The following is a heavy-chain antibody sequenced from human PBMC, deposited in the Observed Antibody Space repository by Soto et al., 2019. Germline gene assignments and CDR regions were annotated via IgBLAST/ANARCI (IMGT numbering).Heavy chain of an antibody. CDR2: INSEGSRT. D-gene: IGHD3-16*01. V-gene: IGHV3-74*01. Sequence: VQLVESGGGLVQPGGSLKLSCAASGFSIRSYWMHWVRKAPGKGLVWVSDINSEGSRTNDADSVKGRCTQARDNAENTLYLQMNSLGAEDTAVYYCASDIWGSYPWGQGTPVIVSS. CDR1: GFSIRSYW. CDR3: ASDIWGSYP. J-gene: IGHJ5*02.